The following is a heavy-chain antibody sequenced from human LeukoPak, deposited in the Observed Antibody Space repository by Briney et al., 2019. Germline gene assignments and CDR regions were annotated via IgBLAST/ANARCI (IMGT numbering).Heavy chain of an antibody. V-gene: IGHV5-51*01. J-gene: IGHJ5*01. D-gene: IGHD2-21*02. CDR2: IYPGDSDT. Sequence: KRGESLKISCQGSGYTFTSYWIGWVRQMPVKGLEWMGSIYPGDSDTKYSPSFQGQVTISVDKSTNTAYLQWKSLKASDTAMYYCARGDVVRGVSWFDSWGQGALVTVSS. CDR1: GYTFTSYW. CDR3: ARGDVVRGVSWFDS.